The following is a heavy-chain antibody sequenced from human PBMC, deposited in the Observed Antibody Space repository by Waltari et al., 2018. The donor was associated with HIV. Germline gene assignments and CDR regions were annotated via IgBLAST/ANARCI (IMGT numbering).Heavy chain of an antibody. CDR2: TNHSGPT. J-gene: IGHJ4*02. CDR3: VRGNMMVGGYYFDY. CDR1: GGSFTDFD. D-gene: IGHD3-22*01. V-gene: IGHV4-34*01. Sequence: QVQLQQWGAGLLKPSETLSLTCAVYGGSFTDFDWTWIRQPPGKGLEWIGETNHSGPTNYNPSLRSRVTLSIDTSKRQISLKLSSVTAANTAVYYCVRGNMMVGGYYFDYWGQGTLVTVSA.